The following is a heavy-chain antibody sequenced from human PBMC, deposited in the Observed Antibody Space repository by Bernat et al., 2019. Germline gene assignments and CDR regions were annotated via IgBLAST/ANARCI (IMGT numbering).Heavy chain of an antibody. CDR1: GFTFSSFG. Sequence: QVQLVESGGGVVQPGRSLRLSCVASGFTFSSFGMHWVRQAPTKGLEWVAAIWYDGSKKYYADSVKGRFTISRDNSRDTLYLLMNSLRAEDTATYYCASGYYGSGSYLPGPNDSFDIWGQGTMVTVSS. V-gene: IGHV3-33*01. CDR2: IWYDGSKK. D-gene: IGHD3-10*01. CDR3: ASGYYGSGSYLPGPNDSFDI. J-gene: IGHJ3*02.